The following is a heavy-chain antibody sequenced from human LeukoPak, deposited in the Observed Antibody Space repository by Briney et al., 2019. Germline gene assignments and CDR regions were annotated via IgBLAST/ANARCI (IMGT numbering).Heavy chain of an antibody. D-gene: IGHD2/OR15-2a*01. CDR2: IKRDGSEK. Sequence: QPGGSLRLSCVASGFTFSGYWMSWVRQAPGKGLEWVANIKRDGSEKHYVDSVKGRFTISRDNAKNSLYLQMNSLRAEDTAVYYCARAVNNAFDIWGQGTMVTVSS. V-gene: IGHV3-7*02. J-gene: IGHJ3*02. CDR1: GFTFSGYW. CDR3: ARAVNNAFDI.